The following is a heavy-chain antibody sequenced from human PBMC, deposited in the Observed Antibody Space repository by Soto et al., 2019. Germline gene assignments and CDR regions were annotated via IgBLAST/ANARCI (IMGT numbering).Heavy chain of an antibody. CDR2: IYYSGST. Sequence: PSETLSLTCTVSGGSISSYYWSWIRQPPGKGLEWIGYIYYSGSTNYNPSLKSRVTISVDTSKNQFSLKLSSVTAADTAVYYCARLPLPYSSGCSPYYYYGMDVWGQGTTVTVSS. J-gene: IGHJ6*02. CDR1: GGSISSYY. V-gene: IGHV4-59*08. CDR3: ARLPLPYSSGCSPYYYYGMDV. D-gene: IGHD6-19*01.